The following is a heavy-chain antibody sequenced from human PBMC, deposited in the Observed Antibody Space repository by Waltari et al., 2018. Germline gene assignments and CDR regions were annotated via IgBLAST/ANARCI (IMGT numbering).Heavy chain of an antibody. CDR2: IYYSGST. V-gene: IGHV4-59*01. CDR3: ASGYDFWSGYYYYGMDV. CDR1: GGSISSYY. J-gene: IGHJ6*02. D-gene: IGHD3-3*01. Sequence: QVQLQESGPGLVKPSETLSLTCTVSGGSISSYYWSWIRQPPGKGLEWIGYIYYSGSTNYNPSLKSRVTISVDTSKNQFSLKLSSVTAADTAVYYCASGYDFWSGYYYYGMDVWGQGTTVTVSS.